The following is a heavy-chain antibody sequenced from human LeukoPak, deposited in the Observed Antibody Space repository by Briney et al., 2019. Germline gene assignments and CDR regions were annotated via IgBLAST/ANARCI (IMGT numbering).Heavy chain of an antibody. V-gene: IGHV1-2*02. J-gene: IGHJ6*02. D-gene: IGHD3-22*01. CDR2: IHPDSGGT. CDR1: GYTFTGYY. CDR3: ATNPYDTFYGMDV. Sequence: GASVEVSCKASGYTFTGYYMHWVRQAPGQGLEWMGWIHPDSGGTNYAQKFQGRVTMTRDTSISTAYMELSRLRSDDTAIYYCATNPYDTFYGMDVWGQGTTVTVSS.